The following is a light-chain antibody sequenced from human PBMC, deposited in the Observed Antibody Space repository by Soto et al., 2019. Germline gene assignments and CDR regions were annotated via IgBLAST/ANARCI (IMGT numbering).Light chain of an antibody. CDR3: CSSAPESTYV. CDR1: SSDVGAYNA. J-gene: IGLJ1*01. Sequence: QSALAQPASVSGSPGQSITISCTGTSSDVGAYNAVSWYQLHPGKAPQLIIYQGTQRPSGVSTRFSGSTSGNAASLTVSGLQAADEAEYFCCSSAPESTYVFGTGTKLTVL. CDR2: QGT. V-gene: IGLV2-23*01.